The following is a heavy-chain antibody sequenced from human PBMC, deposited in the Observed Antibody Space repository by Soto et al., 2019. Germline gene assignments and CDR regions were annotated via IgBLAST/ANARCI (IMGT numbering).Heavy chain of an antibody. D-gene: IGHD2-15*01. CDR2: ISSSGSTI. Sequence: GSLRLSCAASGFTFSDYYMSWIRQAPGKGLEWASYISSSGSTIYYADSVKGRFTISRDNAKNSLYLQMNSLRAEDTAVYYCARDRGTYCSGGSCPTSPDAFDIWGQGTMVTVSS. V-gene: IGHV3-11*01. J-gene: IGHJ3*02. CDR1: GFTFSDYY. CDR3: ARDRGTYCSGGSCPTSPDAFDI.